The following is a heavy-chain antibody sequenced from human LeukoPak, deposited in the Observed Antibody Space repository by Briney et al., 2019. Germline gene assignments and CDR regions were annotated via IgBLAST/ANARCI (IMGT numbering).Heavy chain of an antibody. Sequence: SETLSLTCTVSGGSISSYYWSWIRQPPGKGLEWIGYIYYSGSTNYNPSLKSRVTISVDTSKNQFPLKLSSVTAADTAVYYCARVAVAGPFDYWGQGTLVTVSS. CDR2: IYYSGST. D-gene: IGHD6-19*01. CDR1: GGSISSYY. V-gene: IGHV4-59*01. J-gene: IGHJ4*02. CDR3: ARVAVAGPFDY.